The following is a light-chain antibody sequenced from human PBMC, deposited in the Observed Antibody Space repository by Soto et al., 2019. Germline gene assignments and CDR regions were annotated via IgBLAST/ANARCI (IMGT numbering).Light chain of an antibody. CDR1: QSITRSL. CDR3: HQYGVSPWT. CDR2: GAA. V-gene: IGKV3-20*01. J-gene: IGKJ1*01. Sequence: EIVLTQSPDTLSLSPGERATLSCRASQSITRSLLAWYQQKRGQAPRLIIYGAASRATGIPERFSGRASGTDFTLTISRLEPEDFALYYCHQYGVSPWTFGRGTKVEIK.